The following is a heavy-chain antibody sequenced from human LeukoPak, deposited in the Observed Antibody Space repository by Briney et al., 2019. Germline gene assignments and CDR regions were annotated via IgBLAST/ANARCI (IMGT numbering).Heavy chain of an antibody. Sequence: SVKVSCKASGGTFSSYAFNWVRQAPGRGLEWVGRIIPLLGVTNHAQKLQGRVTVTAAPATNTAYMELSSLIPDDTAVYYCARARSMITFGGVRHAFDIWGQGTLVTVSS. V-gene: IGHV1-69*04. D-gene: IGHD3-16*01. CDR2: IIPLLGVT. CDR3: ARARSMITFGGVRHAFDI. CDR1: GGTFSSYA. J-gene: IGHJ3*02.